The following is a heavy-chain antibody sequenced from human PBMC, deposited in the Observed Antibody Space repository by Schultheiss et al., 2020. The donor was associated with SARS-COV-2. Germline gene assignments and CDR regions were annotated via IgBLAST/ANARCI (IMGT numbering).Heavy chain of an antibody. CDR1: GYTFSSRD. Sequence: ASVKVSCKASGYTFSSRDINWVRQAPGQGLEWMGWMNTDSGDTGFAQKFQGRLTMTRNISITTAYMELSSLTSEDTAVYYCAKASKRYSSSWYGSGGEFDPWGQGTLVTVSS. CDR3: AKASKRYSSSWYGSGGEFDP. J-gene: IGHJ5*02. V-gene: IGHV1-8*01. CDR2: MNTDSGDT. D-gene: IGHD6-13*01.